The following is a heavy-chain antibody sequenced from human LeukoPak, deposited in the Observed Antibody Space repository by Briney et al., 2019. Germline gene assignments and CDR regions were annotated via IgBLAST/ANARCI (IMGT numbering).Heavy chain of an antibody. CDR1: GGSISSGSYY. Sequence: SETLSLTCTVSGGSISSGSYYCSWIRQPAGKGLEWIGHIDYSGSTNYNPSLKSRVTISVDTSKNQFSLKLSSVTAADTAVYYCARVRGITIFGVATDDAFDIWGQGTMVTVSS. D-gene: IGHD3-3*01. CDR3: ARVRGITIFGVATDDAFDI. J-gene: IGHJ3*02. CDR2: IDYSGST. V-gene: IGHV4-61*10.